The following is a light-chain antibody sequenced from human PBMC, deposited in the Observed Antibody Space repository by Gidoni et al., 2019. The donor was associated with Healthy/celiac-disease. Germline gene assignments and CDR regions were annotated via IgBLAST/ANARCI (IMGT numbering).Light chain of an antibody. CDR2: RNN. CDR1: SSNIGSNY. V-gene: IGLV1-47*01. J-gene: IGLJ2*01. Sequence: QSVLTQPPSASGTPRQRVTISFSGSSSNIGSNYVYWYQQLPGTAPKLLIYRNNQRPSWVPDRFSGSKSGTSASLAISGLRSEDEADYYCAAWDDSLSGCVVFGGGTKLTVL. CDR3: AAWDDSLSGCVV.